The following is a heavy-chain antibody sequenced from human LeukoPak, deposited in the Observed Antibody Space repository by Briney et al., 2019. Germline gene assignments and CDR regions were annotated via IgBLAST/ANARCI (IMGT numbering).Heavy chain of an antibody. CDR3: AKDNEFTYQGYFQH. J-gene: IGHJ1*01. CDR1: GFTFDDYA. CDR2: ISWNSGSI. D-gene: IGHD2-2*01. V-gene: IGHV3-9*01. Sequence: PGRSLRLSCAASGFTFDDYAMHWVRHAPGKGLEWVSGISWNSGSICYADSVKGRFTISRDNAKNSLYLQMNSLRAEDTALYYCAKDNEFTYQGYFQHWGQGTLVTVSS.